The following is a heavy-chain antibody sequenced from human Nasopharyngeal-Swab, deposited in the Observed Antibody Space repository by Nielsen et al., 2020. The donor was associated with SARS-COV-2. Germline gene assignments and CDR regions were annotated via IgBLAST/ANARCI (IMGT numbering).Heavy chain of an antibody. CDR1: GYTFTSYA. V-gene: IGHV1-3*01. J-gene: IGHJ4*02. CDR3: ARGSLITYSIDY. Sequence: GSVQDSCKAGGYTFTSYAMHWVRQAPGQRLEWMGWINAGNGNTKYSQKFQGRVTITRDTSASTAYMELSSLRSEDTAVYYCARGSLITYSIDYWGQGTLVTVSS. D-gene: IGHD3-22*01. CDR2: INAGNGNT.